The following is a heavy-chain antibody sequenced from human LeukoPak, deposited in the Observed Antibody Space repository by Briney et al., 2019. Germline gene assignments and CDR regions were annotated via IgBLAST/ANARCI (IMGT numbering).Heavy chain of an antibody. Sequence: GGSLRLSCAASGFTFSNAWMSWVRQAPRKGLEWVGRIRCKTDGGTTDYAAPVKGRFTISRDDSKNTLYLQMNSLKTEDTAVYYCTFKDIVVVTDYYYYMDVWGKGTTVTVSS. CDR1: GFTFSNAW. CDR3: TFKDIVVVTDYYYYMDV. CDR2: IRCKTDGGTT. V-gene: IGHV3-15*01. D-gene: IGHD2-21*02. J-gene: IGHJ6*03.